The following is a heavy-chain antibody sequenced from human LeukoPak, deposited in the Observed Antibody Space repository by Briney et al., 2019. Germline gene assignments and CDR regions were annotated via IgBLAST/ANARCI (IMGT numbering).Heavy chain of an antibody. Sequence: ASVKVSCKASGYTFTSYGISWVRQAPGQGLEWMGWISAYNGNTNSAQKVQGRVTLTTDASTSTAYMELRSLRSDDTAVYYCARQVDTSMALPDYWGQGTLVTVSS. CDR2: ISAYNGNT. CDR3: ARQVDTSMALPDY. V-gene: IGHV1-18*01. D-gene: IGHD5-18*01. CDR1: GYTFTSYG. J-gene: IGHJ4*02.